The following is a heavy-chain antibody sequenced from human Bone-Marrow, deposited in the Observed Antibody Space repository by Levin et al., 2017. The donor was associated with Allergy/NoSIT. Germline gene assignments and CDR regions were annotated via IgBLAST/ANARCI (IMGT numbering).Heavy chain of an antibody. D-gene: IGHD4-17*01. CDR1: GFSLTTSGVG. V-gene: IGHV2-5*02. CDR2: IYWDDEE. J-gene: IGHJ4*02. Sequence: GSGPTLVKPTQTLTLTCTFSGFSLTTSGVGVGWIRQPPGKALELLALIYWDDEELYSPSLRSRLTITKDTSKNQVVLTMTNMDPVDTATYFCTHKGINYGMKDRVFAYWGQGTLVTVSS. CDR3: THKGINYGMKDRVFAY.